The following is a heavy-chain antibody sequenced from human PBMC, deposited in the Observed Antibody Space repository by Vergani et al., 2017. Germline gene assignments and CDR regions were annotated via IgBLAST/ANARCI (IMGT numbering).Heavy chain of an antibody. CDR1: GFTFSSYG. V-gene: IGHV3-49*04. CDR3: TRGPTYYYDSSGYYSAGDY. D-gene: IGHD3-22*01. Sequence: VQLVESGGGVVQPGRSLRLSCAASGFTFSSYGMHWVRQAPGKGLEWVGFIRSKAYGGTTEYAASVKGRFTISRDDSKSIAYLQMNSLKTEDTAVYYCTRGPTYYYDSSGYYSAGDYWGQGTLVTVSS. CDR2: IRSKAYGGTT. J-gene: IGHJ4*02.